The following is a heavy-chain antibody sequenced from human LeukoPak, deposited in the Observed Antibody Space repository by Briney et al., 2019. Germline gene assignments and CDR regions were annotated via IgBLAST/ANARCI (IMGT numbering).Heavy chain of an antibody. CDR1: GGSISSSY. CDR3: ARSGCGYSYDY. J-gene: IGHJ4*02. CDR2: IDYSGSA. Sequence: SETLSLTCTVSGGSISSSYWSWIPQPPGKGLEWIGYIDYSGSANYNPSLKSRVTISVDTSKSQFSLRLSSVTAADTALYYCARSGCGYSYDYWGQGTLVTVSS. D-gene: IGHD5-18*01. V-gene: IGHV4-59*12.